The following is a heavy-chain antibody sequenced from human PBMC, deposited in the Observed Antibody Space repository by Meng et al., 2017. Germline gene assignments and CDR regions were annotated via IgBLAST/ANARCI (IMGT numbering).Heavy chain of an antibody. D-gene: IGHD1-14*01. CDR1: GGSISNHY. J-gene: IGHJ4*02. V-gene: IGHV4-59*11. Sequence: QVQLQESGPGLVKPSDTLSLPCTVSGGSISNHYWVWIRQPPGKGLEWIGYIYYTGSTNYNPSLKSRVTISLDTSKNQFSLKLSSVTAADTAVYYCARGEHRTGVEDYWGQGTLVTVSS. CDR2: IYYTGST. CDR3: ARGEHRTGVEDY.